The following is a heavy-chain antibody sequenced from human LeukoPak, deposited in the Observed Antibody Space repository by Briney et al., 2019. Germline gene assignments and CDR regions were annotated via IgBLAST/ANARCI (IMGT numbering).Heavy chain of an antibody. CDR3: ARELGYCSGGSCYYSLYYFDY. Sequence: SETLSLTCTVSGGSISSYYWIWIRPPAGKGLEWSGRIYTSGSTNYHPSLQSRVTMSVDTSKNQFSLKLSSVTAADTAVYYCARELGYCSGGSCYYSLYYFDYWGQGTLVTVSS. CDR1: GGSISSYY. D-gene: IGHD2-15*01. J-gene: IGHJ4*02. V-gene: IGHV4-4*07. CDR2: IYTSGST.